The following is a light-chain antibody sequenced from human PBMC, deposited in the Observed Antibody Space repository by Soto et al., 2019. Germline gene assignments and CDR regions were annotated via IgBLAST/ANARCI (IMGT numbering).Light chain of an antibody. V-gene: IGKV3-20*01. J-gene: IGKJ4*01. CDR1: QSIGKSY. CDR2: GAS. Sequence: ETVLTQSPGTVPLSPGESATLSCRASQSIGKSYLAWFQHKPGQAPRLLIYGASTRATGIPDRFRGSGSGTDFTLTVSRLESEDFAVYYCQQYAESPLTFGGGTKVDIK. CDR3: QQYAESPLT.